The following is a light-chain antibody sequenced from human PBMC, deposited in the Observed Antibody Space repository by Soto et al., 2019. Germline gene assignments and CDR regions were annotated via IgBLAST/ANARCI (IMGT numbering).Light chain of an antibody. CDR1: SSDVGGYNY. V-gene: IGLV2-14*01. J-gene: IGLJ1*01. Sequence: QSVLTQPASVSGSPGQSITISCTGTSSDVGGYNYVSWYQQHPGKAPKLMIYEVSNRPSGVSNRFSGSKSGNTASLTISGLXXXXXADXYCSSYTSSSTLVFGTGTKVTVL. CDR3: SSYTSSSTLV. CDR2: EVS.